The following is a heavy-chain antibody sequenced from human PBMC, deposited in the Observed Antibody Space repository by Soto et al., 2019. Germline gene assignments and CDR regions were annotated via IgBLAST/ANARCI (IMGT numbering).Heavy chain of an antibody. J-gene: IGHJ4*02. CDR1: GGSFKSGSYS. V-gene: IGHV4-61*01. CDR2: VYHTGRT. Sequence: SETLSLTCTVSGGSFKSGSYSWNWIRQPPGKGLEWIGYVYHTGRTSYNPSLKSRVSISMDTSKNQFSLNLDSVTAADTAVYFCARDFAYFDSWGQGTLVTVSS. CDR3: ARDFAYFDS. D-gene: IGHD3-3*01.